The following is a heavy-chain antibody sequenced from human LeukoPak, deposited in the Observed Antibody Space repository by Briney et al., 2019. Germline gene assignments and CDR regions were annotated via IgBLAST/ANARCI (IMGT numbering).Heavy chain of an antibody. D-gene: IGHD2-15*01. J-gene: IGHJ5*02. V-gene: IGHV3-23*01. CDR1: GFTFSSYA. CDR3: AKAPLCSGGSCYRTGNWFDP. Sequence: GGSLRLSCAASGFTFSSYAMSWVRQAPGKGLEWVSAISGSGGSTYYADSVKGRFTISRDNSKNTLYLQMNSLRDEDTAVYYCAKAPLCSGGSCYRTGNWFDPWGQGTLVTVSS. CDR2: ISGSGGST.